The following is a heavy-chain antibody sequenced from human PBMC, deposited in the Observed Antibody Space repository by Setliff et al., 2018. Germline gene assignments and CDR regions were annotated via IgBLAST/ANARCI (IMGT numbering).Heavy chain of an antibody. CDR2: INPNSGGT. D-gene: IGHD3-22*01. CDR1: GYTFTGYY. CDR3: ARDGRDYYDSSGYYFRYYYYGMDV. V-gene: IGHV1-2*04. Sequence: ASVKVSCKASGYTFTGYYMHWVRQAPGQGLEWMGWINPNSGGTNYAQKFQGWVTMTRDTSISTAYMELSRLRSDDTAVYYCARDGRDYYDSSGYYFRYYYYGMDVWGQGTTGTVSS. J-gene: IGHJ6*02.